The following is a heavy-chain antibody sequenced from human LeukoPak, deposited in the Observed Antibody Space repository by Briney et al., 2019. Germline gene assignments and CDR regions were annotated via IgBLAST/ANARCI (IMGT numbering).Heavy chain of an antibody. D-gene: IGHD3-3*01. J-gene: IGHJ5*02. CDR2: IYYSGST. V-gene: IGHV4-59*12. Sequence: SETLSLTCTVSADSMTGNYWSWIRQPPGKGLEWIGYIYYSGSTNYNPSLKSRVTISVDTSKNQFSLKLSSVTAADTAVYYCARDNYDFWSGSPGWFDPWGQGTLVTVSS. CDR1: ADSMTGNY. CDR3: ARDNYDFWSGSPGWFDP.